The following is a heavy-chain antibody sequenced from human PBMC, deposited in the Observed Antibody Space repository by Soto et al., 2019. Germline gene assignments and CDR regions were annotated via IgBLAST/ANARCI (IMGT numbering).Heavy chain of an antibody. CDR3: ASGFYDSRGYSEAFDI. D-gene: IGHD3-22*01. Sequence: SETLSLTCTVSGGSISGDYWNWIRQPPGKGLEWIAYVSSSGSTKYNPSLKSRVTISIDTTKNQFSLRLSSVTAADTAVYYCASGFYDSRGYSEAFDIWGQGTKVTVSS. V-gene: IGHV4-59*01. CDR2: VSSSGST. CDR1: GGSISGDY. J-gene: IGHJ3*02.